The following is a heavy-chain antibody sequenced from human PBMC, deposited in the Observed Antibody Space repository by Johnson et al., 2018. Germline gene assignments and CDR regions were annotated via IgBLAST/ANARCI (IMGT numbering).Heavy chain of an antibody. CDR2: VVVGSGKT. J-gene: IGHJ5*02. CDR1: LFISVTSA. D-gene: IGHD2-8*01. CDR3: AVQSCTNGLCGGLDP. V-gene: IGHV1-58*01. Sequence: QLLESGPDVKKXGTSVKLXCKASLFISVTSAVQWVRQARGQPLEWIGWVVVGSGKTNYAQKFHKRVTITRDRSTSTAYMELTSLRPEQTAMYYCAVQSCTNGLCGGLDPWGQGTLVTVSS.